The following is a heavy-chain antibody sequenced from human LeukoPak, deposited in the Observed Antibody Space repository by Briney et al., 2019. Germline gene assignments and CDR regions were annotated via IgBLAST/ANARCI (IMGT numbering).Heavy chain of an antibody. CDR1: GGSISSGSYY. J-gene: IGHJ6*02. CDR3: ARLQGLPYYYYGMDV. V-gene: IGHV4-61*01. CDR2: IYYSGST. Sequence: SETLSLTCTVSGGSISSGSYYWSWIRQPPGKGLEWIGYIYYSGSTNYNPSLKSRVTISVDTSKNQFSLKLSSVTAADTAVYYCARLQGLPYYYYGMDVWGQGTTVTVSS.